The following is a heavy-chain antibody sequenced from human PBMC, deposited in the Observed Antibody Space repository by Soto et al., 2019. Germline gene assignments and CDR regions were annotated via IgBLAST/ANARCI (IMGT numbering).Heavy chain of an antibody. V-gene: IGHV4-59*01. J-gene: IGHJ5*02. CDR3: ARELRYFEWLLYNWFDL. CDR1: GGSISSYY. D-gene: IGHD3-9*01. Sequence: SETLSLTCTVSGGSISSYYWSWIRQPPGKGLEWIGYIYYSGSTNYNPSLKSRVTISVDTSKNQFSLKLSSVTAADTAVYYCARELRYFEWLLYNWFDLWGQGTLVTVSS. CDR2: IYYSGST.